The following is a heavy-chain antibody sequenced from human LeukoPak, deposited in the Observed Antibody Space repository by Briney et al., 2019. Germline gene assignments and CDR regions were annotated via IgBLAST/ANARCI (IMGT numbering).Heavy chain of an antibody. CDR1: GFTFSSYV. D-gene: IGHD6-6*01. J-gene: IGHJ6*02. V-gene: IGHV3-23*01. Sequence: PGGSLRLSCAASGFTFSSYVMSWVRQAPGKGLEWFSVISGSGGSTYYADSVKGRFTISRDNSKNTLYLQMNSLRAEDTAVYYCAKVWSSSLNYNYGMDVWGQGTTVTVSS. CDR3: AKVWSSSLNYNYGMDV. CDR2: ISGSGGST.